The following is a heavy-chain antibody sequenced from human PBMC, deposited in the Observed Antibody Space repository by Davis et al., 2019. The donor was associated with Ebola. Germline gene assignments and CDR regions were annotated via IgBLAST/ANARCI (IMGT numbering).Heavy chain of an antibody. CDR3: ARDRGAAAGRFDP. CDR1: GGTFSSYA. Sequence: SVKVSCKASGGTFSSYAISWVRQAPGQGLEWMGRIISILGIANYAQKFQGRVTITADKSTSTAYMELSSLRSEDTAVYYCARDRGAAAGRFDPWGQGTLVTVSS. D-gene: IGHD6-13*01. CDR2: IISILGIA. J-gene: IGHJ5*02. V-gene: IGHV1-69*04.